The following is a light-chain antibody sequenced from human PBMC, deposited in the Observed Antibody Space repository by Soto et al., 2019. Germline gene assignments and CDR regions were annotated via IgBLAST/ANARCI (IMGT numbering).Light chain of an antibody. Sequence: EIVMTQSPATLSVSPGERATLSCRASQSVSSNLAWYQQEPGQAPRLLIYGASTRATGIPARFSGSGSGTEFTLTISSLQSEDFAAYYCQQYNNWPFPSWTFGQGTKVEIK. J-gene: IGKJ1*01. CDR2: GAS. V-gene: IGKV3-15*01. CDR3: QQYNNWPFPSWT. CDR1: QSVSSN.